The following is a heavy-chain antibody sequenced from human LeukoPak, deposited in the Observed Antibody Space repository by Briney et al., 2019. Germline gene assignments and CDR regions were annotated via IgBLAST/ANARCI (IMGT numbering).Heavy chain of an antibody. Sequence: SVKVSYKAAGGTFSSYAISWVREAPGQGLEWMGGIIPIFGTANYAQKFQGRVTITADESTSTAYMELSSLRSEDTAVYYCATSHGDAFDIWGQGTMVTVSS. CDR2: IIPIFGTA. V-gene: IGHV1-69*13. CDR1: GGTFSSYA. J-gene: IGHJ3*02. CDR3: ATSHGDAFDI.